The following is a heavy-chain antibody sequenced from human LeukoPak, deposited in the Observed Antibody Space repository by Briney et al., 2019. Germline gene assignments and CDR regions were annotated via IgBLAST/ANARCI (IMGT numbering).Heavy chain of an antibody. CDR2: ISAYNGNT. D-gene: IGHD2-2*01. Sequence: ASVKVSCKASGYTFPSYGFTWVRRAPGKGLEGMGWISAYNGNTNYAQKLQGRVTMTTDTSTSTAYMELRSLRSDDTAVYYCAREQGCSSTSCYLNWGQGTLVTVSS. CDR3: AREQGCSSTSCYLN. J-gene: IGHJ4*02. V-gene: IGHV1-18*01. CDR1: GYTFPSYG.